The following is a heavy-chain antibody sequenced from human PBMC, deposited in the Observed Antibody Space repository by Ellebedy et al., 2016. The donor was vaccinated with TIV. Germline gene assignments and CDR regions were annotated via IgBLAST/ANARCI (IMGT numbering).Heavy chain of an antibody. CDR1: DFTVSNAW. V-gene: IGHV3-15*07. CDR2: IKTKSEGGPT. Sequence: GESLKISCAASDFTVSNAWMNWVRQAPGKGLEWVARIKTKSEGGPTDYAAPVKGGFTISRDDSKNTLYLQMSSLKTEDTAVYYCTTGSVGGYWGHGTLVSVSP. D-gene: IGHD2-15*01. J-gene: IGHJ4*01. CDR3: TTGSVGGY.